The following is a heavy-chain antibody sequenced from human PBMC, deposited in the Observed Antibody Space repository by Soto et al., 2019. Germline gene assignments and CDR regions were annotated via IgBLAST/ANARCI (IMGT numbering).Heavy chain of an antibody. Sequence: SETLSLTCTVSGGSISSYYWSWIRQPPGKGLEWIGYIYYSGSTNYNPSLKSRVTISVDTSKNQFSLKLSSVTAADTAVYYCARIIPPYYYYYMDVWGKGTTVTV. CDR1: GGSISSYY. V-gene: IGHV4-59*08. CDR2: IYYSGST. J-gene: IGHJ6*03. CDR3: ARIIPPYYYYYMDV.